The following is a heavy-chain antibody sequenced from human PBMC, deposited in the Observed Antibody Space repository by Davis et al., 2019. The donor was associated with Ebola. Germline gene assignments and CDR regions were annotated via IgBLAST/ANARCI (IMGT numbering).Heavy chain of an antibody. Sequence: SETLSLTCTVPGGSISSYYWSWIRQPPGKGLEWIGRIYYSGSTYYNPSLKSRVTISVDTSKNQFSLKLSSVTAADTAVYYCARRYADSSGYYFGYWGQGTLVTVSS. CDR1: GGSISSYY. V-gene: IGHV4-59*05. J-gene: IGHJ4*02. CDR2: IYYSGST. CDR3: ARRYADSSGYYFGY. D-gene: IGHD3-22*01.